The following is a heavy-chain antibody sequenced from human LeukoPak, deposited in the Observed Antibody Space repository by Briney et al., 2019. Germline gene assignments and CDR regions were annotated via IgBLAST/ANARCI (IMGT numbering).Heavy chain of an antibody. CDR2: INQYGSEK. D-gene: IGHD3-16*01. CDR3: ARSLGDD. V-gene: IGHV3-7*01. Sequence: GGSLRLSCAVSGLTFSRYWMTWVRQAPGKGLEWVASINQYGSEKYYVDSVKGRFTISRDNAKNSASLQMNSLRAEDTAVYYCARSLGDDWGQGTLVTVSS. CDR1: GLTFSRYW. J-gene: IGHJ4*02.